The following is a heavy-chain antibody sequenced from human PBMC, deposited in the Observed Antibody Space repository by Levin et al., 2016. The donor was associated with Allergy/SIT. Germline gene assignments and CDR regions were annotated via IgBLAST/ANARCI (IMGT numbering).Heavy chain of an antibody. V-gene: IGHV1-2*02. CDR1: GYTFTGYY. CDR3: ARRIYGDYVIFAFDY. CDR2: INPNSGGT. Sequence: ASVKVSCKASGYTFTGYYMHWVRQAPGQGLEWMGWINPNSGGTNYAQKFQGRVTMTRDTSISTAYMELSRLRSDDTAVYYCARRIYGDYVIFAFDYWGQGTLVTVSS. D-gene: IGHD4-17*01. J-gene: IGHJ4*02.